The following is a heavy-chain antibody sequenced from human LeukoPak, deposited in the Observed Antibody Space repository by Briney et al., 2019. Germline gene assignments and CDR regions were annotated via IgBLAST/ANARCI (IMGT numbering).Heavy chain of an antibody. V-gene: IGHV1-46*01. Sequence: ASVKVSCKASGYIITNYYMHWVRQAPGQGLEWMGTINPSGGSTTYAQKFQGRVTMTRDTSTSTVYMELSSLRSEDTAVYYCARDHGSAYYRAPRHWGQGTLVTVSS. CDR1: GYIITNYY. J-gene: IGHJ4*02. D-gene: IGHD3-10*01. CDR3: ARDHGSAYYRAPRH. CDR2: INPSGGST.